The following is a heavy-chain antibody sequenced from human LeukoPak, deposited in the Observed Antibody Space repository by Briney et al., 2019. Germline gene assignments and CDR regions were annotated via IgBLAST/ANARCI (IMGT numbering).Heavy chain of an antibody. CDR1: GFRFSTYA. CDR2: ISDVGKYK. J-gene: IGHJ4*02. Sequence: PGGSLRLSCAASGFRFSTYAMHWVRQAPGKGLEWVSVISDVGKYKYYADSVKGRFTISRDNSKNTLDLQMDSLRAEDTAVYYCARRRLNLIRGVTGPPDYWGQGTLVTVSS. V-gene: IGHV3-30*04. CDR3: ARRRLNLIRGVTGPPDY. D-gene: IGHD3-10*01.